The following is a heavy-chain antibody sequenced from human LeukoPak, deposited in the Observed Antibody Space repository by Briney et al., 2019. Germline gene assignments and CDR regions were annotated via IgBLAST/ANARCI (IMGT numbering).Heavy chain of an antibody. D-gene: IGHD3-22*01. CDR2: ISYDGSNK. Sequence: GGSLRLSCAASGFTFSSYGIHWVRQAPGKGLEWVAVISYDGSNKYYADSVKGRFTISRDNSKNTLYLQMNSLRPEDTAVYYCAKGHYYDSSGRLLGGDYWGQGTLVTVSS. J-gene: IGHJ4*02. V-gene: IGHV3-30*18. CDR3: AKGHYYDSSGRLLGGDY. CDR1: GFTFSSYG.